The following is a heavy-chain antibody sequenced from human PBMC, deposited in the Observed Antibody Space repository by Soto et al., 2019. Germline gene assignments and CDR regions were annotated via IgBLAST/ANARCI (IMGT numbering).Heavy chain of an antibody. V-gene: IGHV3-13*05. CDR1: GFTLSSYG. CDR3: ARAYSGRLPRRADYYYAMDV. CDR2: LGAADDP. J-gene: IGHJ6*02. D-gene: IGHD2-15*01. Sequence: PGGSRRRSWAASGFTLSSYGMHWVREAEGKGLGWVSALGAADDPYYLVSVKGRFTISRENAKNSLYLQMNNLRAGDTAVYYCARAYSGRLPRRADYYYAMDVWGQGTTVTVSS.